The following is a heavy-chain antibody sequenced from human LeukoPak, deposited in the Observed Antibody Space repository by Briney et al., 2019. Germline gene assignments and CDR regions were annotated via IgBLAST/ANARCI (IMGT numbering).Heavy chain of an antibody. J-gene: IGHJ4*02. D-gene: IGHD3-3*01. CDR2: ISGSGGST. V-gene: IGHV3-23*01. Sequence: GGSLRLSCAASGFTFSSYAMSWVRQAPGKGLEWVSAISGSGGSTYYADSVKGRFTISRDNSKNTLYLQMNSLRAEDTAVYYCAKGKRFLEWLLSSIDYWGQGTLVTVSS. CDR1: GFTFSSYA. CDR3: AKGKRFLEWLLSSIDY.